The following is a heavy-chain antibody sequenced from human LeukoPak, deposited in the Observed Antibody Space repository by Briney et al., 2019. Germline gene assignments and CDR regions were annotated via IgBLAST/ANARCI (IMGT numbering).Heavy chain of an antibody. D-gene: IGHD2-8*01. CDR3: TRTVLDCNNGVCYDY. CDR1: GYTFTSYG. J-gene: IGHJ4*02. V-gene: IGHV1-18*01. CDR2: ISPYNGNT. Sequence: GASVKVSCKASGYTFTSYGISWVRQAPGQGLEWMGWISPYNGNTIYAQKLQGRVTVTTDTSTSTAYMEMRSLRSDDTAVYYCTRTVLDCNNGVCYDYWGQGTLVTVSS.